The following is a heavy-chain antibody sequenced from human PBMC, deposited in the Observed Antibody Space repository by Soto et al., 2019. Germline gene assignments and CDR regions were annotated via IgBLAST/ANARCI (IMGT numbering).Heavy chain of an antibody. V-gene: IGHV1-8*01. D-gene: IGHD2-2*01. CDR1: GYTFTSYD. Sequence: ASVKVSCKASGYTFTSYDINWVRQATGQGLEWMGWMNPNSGNTGYAQKFRGRVTMTRNTSISTAYMELSSLRSEDTAVYYCARAPEVVPAAMHSGWFDPWGQGALVTVSS. CDR2: MNPNSGNT. J-gene: IGHJ5*02. CDR3: ARAPEVVPAAMHSGWFDP.